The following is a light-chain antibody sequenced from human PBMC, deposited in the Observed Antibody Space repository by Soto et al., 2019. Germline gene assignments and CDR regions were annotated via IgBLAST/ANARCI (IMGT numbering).Light chain of an antibody. CDR2: DDS. J-gene: IGLJ2*01. CDR3: QVWDGLSDHVI. CDR1: NIESKS. Sequence: SYELTQPPSVSVAPGQTARITCGGNNIESKSVHWYQQRPGQAPVLVVHDDSDRPSGIPERISGSNSGNTATLTFSRVEAGDEAEYYCQVWDGLSDHVIFGGGTKLTVL. V-gene: IGLV3-21*02.